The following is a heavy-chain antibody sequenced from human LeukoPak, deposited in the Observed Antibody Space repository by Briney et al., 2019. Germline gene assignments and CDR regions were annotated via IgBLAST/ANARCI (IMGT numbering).Heavy chain of an antibody. D-gene: IGHD3-10*01. CDR3: AKSSFSRYYGSGYYYYMDV. Sequence: GGSLRLSCAASGFTFDDYAMHWVRQARGKGLEWVSGISWNSGSIGYADSVKGRFTISRDNAKNSLYLQMNSLRAEDTALYYCAKSSFSRYYGSGYYYYMDVWGKGTTVTVSS. J-gene: IGHJ6*03. V-gene: IGHV3-9*01. CDR2: ISWNSGSI. CDR1: GFTFDDYA.